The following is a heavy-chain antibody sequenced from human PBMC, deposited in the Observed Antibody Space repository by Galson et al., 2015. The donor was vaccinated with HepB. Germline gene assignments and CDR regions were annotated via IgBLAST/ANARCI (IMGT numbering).Heavy chain of an antibody. CDR3: TTVGVVVASYYFDY. D-gene: IGHD2-15*01. CDR2: IKSKTDGGTT. CDR1: GFTFSNAW. Sequence: SLRLSCAASGFTFSNAWMSWVRQAPGKGLEWVGRIKSKTDGGTTDYAAPVKGRFTISRDDSKNTLYLQMNSLKTEDTAVYYCTTVGVVVASYYFDYWGQGTLVTVSS. V-gene: IGHV3-15*01. J-gene: IGHJ4*02.